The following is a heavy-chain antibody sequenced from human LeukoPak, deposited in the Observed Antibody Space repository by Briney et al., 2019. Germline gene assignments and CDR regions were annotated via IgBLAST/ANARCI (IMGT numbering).Heavy chain of an antibody. J-gene: IGHJ5*02. Sequence: SETLSLTCTVSGDFITAYYWSWIRQPPGKGLEWIGYVYYTGSTKYNPSLRSRVTISVDKSKNQFSLKLSSVTAADTAVYYCARDRWGSSWYSAWFDPWGQGTLVTVSS. CDR2: VYYTGST. D-gene: IGHD6-13*01. V-gene: IGHV4-59*12. CDR1: GDFITAYY. CDR3: ARDRWGSSWYSAWFDP.